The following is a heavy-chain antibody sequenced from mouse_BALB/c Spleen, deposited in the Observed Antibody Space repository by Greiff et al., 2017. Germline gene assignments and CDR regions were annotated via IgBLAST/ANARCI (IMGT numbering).Heavy chain of an antibody. CDR1: GYTFTSYW. CDR2: INPSTGYT. J-gene: IGHJ2*01. Sequence: QVQLQQSGAELAKPGASVKMSCKASGYTFTSYWMHWVKQRPGQGLEWIGYINPSTGYTEYNQKFKDKATLTADKSSSTAYMQLSSLTSEDSAVYYCARYHYYGSSHFDYWGQGTTLTVSS. D-gene: IGHD1-1*01. CDR3: ARYHYYGSSHFDY. V-gene: IGHV1-7*01.